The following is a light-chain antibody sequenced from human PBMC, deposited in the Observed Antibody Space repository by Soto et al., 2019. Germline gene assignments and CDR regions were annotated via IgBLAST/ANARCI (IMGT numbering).Light chain of an antibody. CDR1: QSVLSSSNNKNY. J-gene: IGKJ1*01. Sequence: DVVMTQSPDSLAVSLGERATINCKSSQSVLSSSNNKNYLAWYQQKPGQPPKLLIYWASTRESGVPDRFSGSGSGTDFTLTINTLQAEDVAVYYCQQYGSSRTFGQGTKVDIK. V-gene: IGKV4-1*01. CDR3: QQYGSSRT. CDR2: WAS.